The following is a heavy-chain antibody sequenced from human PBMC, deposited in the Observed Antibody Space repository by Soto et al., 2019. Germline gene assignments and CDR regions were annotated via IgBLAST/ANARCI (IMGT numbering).Heavy chain of an antibody. J-gene: IGHJ4*02. Sequence: QEQLVESGGRVVQPGRSLRLSCAASGFTFSSYGMHWVRQAPGKGLEWVAVIWYDGSNKYYADSVKGRFTISRDNSKNTLYLQMNSLRAEDTAVYYCAHSSGYYFFDYWGQGTLVTVSS. D-gene: IGHD3-22*01. CDR1: GFTFSSYG. V-gene: IGHV3-33*01. CDR3: AHSSGYYFFDY. CDR2: IWYDGSNK.